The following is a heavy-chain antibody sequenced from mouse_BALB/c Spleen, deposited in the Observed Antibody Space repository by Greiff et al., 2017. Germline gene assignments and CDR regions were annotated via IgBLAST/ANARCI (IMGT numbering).Heavy chain of an antibody. J-gene: IGHJ4*01. CDR2: IYYSGTI. D-gene: IGHD1-3*01. Sequence: EVKVEESGPGLVKPSQTVSLTCTVTGISITTGNYRWSWIRQFPGNKLEWIGYIYYSGTITYNPSLTSRTTITRDTSKNQFFLEMNSLTAEDTATYYCARDGGKGAMDYWGQGTSVTVSS. CDR1: GISITTGNYR. V-gene: IGHV3-5*02. CDR3: ARDGGKGAMDY.